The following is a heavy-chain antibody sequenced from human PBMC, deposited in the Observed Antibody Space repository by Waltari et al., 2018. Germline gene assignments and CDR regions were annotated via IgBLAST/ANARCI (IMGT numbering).Heavy chain of an antibody. Sequence: QMPLQESGPGLVKPSQTLSLTCIVSGSSIISDNYYWTWIRQRPGKGLEWIGYIYESGTTYYNPSVKSRVTISLDTSKNQFSLNLSSVTAADTAVYYCARGLNYYDRSGYYGCDYYDYWGQGTLVTVSS. CDR1: GSSIISDNYY. J-gene: IGHJ4*02. V-gene: IGHV4-30-4*01. CDR3: ARGLNYYDRSGYYGCDYYDY. CDR2: IYESGTT. D-gene: IGHD3-22*01.